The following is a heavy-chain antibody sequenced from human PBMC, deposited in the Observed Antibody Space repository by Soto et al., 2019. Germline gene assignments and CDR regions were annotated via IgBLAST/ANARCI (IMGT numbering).Heavy chain of an antibody. CDR3: ARALKDYYDRGNNWFDP. J-gene: IGHJ5*02. CDR2: ISSSSSYI. D-gene: IGHD3-22*01. V-gene: IGHV3-21*01. Sequence: PGGSLRLSCAASGFTFSSYSMNWVRQAPGKGLEWVSSISSSSSYIYYADSVKGRFTISRDNAKNSLYLQMNSLRAEDTAVYYCARALKDYYDRGNNWFDPWGQGTLVTVSS. CDR1: GFTFSSYS.